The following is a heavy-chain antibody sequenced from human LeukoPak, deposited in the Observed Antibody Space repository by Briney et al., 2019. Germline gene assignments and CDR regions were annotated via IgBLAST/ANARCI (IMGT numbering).Heavy chain of an antibody. CDR1: GFTFSDYW. CDR2: ISGSGGST. CDR3: AKSGDIVVVPAARNWFDP. V-gene: IGHV3-23*01. J-gene: IGHJ5*02. Sequence: GGSLRLSCTASGFTFSDYWMHWVRQAPGKGLEWVSAISGSGGSTYYADSVKGRFTISRDNSKNTLYLQMNSLRAEDTAVYYCAKSGDIVVVPAARNWFDPWGQGTLVTVSS. D-gene: IGHD2-2*01.